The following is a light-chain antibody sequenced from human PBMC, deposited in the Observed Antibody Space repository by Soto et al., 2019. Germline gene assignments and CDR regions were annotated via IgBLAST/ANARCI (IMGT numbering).Light chain of an antibody. CDR3: QQYYSTPLT. CDR2: WAS. V-gene: IGKV4-1*01. J-gene: IGKJ1*01. CDR1: QSVLYSSNSKNY. Sequence: DIVMTQSPDSLAVSLGEGATINCKSSQSVLYSSNSKNYLAWYQQKPGQPPKLLIYWASTRESGVPDRFSGSGSGTDFTLTISSLPAEDVAVYYCQQYYSTPLTFGQGTKVEIK.